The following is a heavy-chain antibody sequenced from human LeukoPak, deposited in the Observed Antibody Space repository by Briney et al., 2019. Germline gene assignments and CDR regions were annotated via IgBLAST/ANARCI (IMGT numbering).Heavy chain of an antibody. CDR1: GASVSSIGYS. V-gene: IGHV4-30-2*01. CDR3: ARDVDYYDSSGYYSRLPFDY. CDR2: IYQSGSA. J-gene: IGHJ4*02. Sequence: PSETLSLTCGVSGASVSSIGYSWSWIRQPPGRGLEWIGYIYQSGSASYNPSLQSRVTISIDKPKNQFSLKLSSVTAADTAVYYCARDVDYYDSSGYYSRLPFDYWGQGTLVTVSS. D-gene: IGHD3-22*01.